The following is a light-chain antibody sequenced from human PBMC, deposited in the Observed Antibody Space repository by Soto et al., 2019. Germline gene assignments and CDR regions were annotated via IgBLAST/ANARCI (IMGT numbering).Light chain of an antibody. V-gene: IGKV3-20*01. CDR1: QSVSNRY. J-gene: IGKJ1*01. CDR2: GAS. Sequence: EIVLTQSPGTLSLSPGERATLSCRTSQSVSNRYLAWYQQKPGQSPRLLIYGASTRATGIPDRFGGSGSGTDFTRTISGLEPEDFEVYYCQQYGTSFWTFGQGTKVEIK. CDR3: QQYGTSFWT.